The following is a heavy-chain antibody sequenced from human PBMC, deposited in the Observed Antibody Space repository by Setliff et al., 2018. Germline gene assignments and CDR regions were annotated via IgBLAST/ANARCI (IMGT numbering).Heavy chain of an antibody. CDR3: ARDGITFGGVIADRGAFGI. CDR2: IYHSGST. CDR1: GGSISSGGYS. D-gene: IGHD3-16*02. Sequence: SETLSLTCAVSGGSISSGGYSWSWIRQPPGKGLEWIGYIYHSGSTYYNPSLKSRVTISVDRSKNQFSLKLSSVTAADTAVYYCARDGITFGGVIADRGAFGIWGQGTMVTVSS. V-gene: IGHV4-30-2*01. J-gene: IGHJ3*02.